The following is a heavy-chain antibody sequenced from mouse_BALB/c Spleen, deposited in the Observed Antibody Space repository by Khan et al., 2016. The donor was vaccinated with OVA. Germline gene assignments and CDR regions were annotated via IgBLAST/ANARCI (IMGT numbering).Heavy chain of an antibody. Sequence: VELVESGPGLVAPSQSLSITCTISGFSLTNYCVHWVRQPPGKGLEWLVVILSYGGITYCSALKSRLSTSKDNSKSQAFLQMNKLQTDNTAMYYCARQPYYHYYIMDYWGQGTSVTVSS. J-gene: IGHJ4*01. D-gene: IGHD2-10*01. CDR1: GFSLTNYC. CDR2: ILSYGGI. CDR3: ARQPYYHYYIMDY. V-gene: IGHV2-6-1*01.